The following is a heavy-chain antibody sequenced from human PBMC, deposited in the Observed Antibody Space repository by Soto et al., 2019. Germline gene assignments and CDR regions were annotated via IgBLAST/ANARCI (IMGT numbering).Heavy chain of an antibody. CDR1: GDSVSSNGAT. D-gene: IGHD1-1*01. J-gene: IGHJ5*02. V-gene: IGHV6-1*01. Sequence: PSQTLSLTCAISGDSVSSNGATWNWIRQSPSRGLEWLGRTYYRSKWYNDYAVSVKSRITINPDTSKNQFSLQLNSVTPEDTAVYYCGRAHLGTDRYTLETFDPWGQGTLVTVCS. CDR2: TYYRSKWYN. CDR3: GRAHLGTDRYTLETFDP.